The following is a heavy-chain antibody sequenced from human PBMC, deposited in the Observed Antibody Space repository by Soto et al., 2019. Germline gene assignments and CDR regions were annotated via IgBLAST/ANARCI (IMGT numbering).Heavy chain of an antibody. CDR1: GDSVSSDSYY. V-gene: IGHV4-61*01. CDR3: GRVMIGTSRHTDSDY. J-gene: IGHJ4*02. Sequence: PSETLSLTCTVSGDSVSSDSYYWSWIRQPPGKTLEWIGYIFHSGSTSYNPSLKSRVTVSKDTSKNQFSLKVASVTAADTAIYYCGRVMIGTSRHTDSDYWGQGTQVTVSS. CDR2: IFHSGST. D-gene: IGHD2-2*01.